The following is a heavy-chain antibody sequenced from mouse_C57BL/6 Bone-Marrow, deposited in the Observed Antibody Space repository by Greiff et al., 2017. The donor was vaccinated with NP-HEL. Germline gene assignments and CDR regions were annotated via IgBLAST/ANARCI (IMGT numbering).Heavy chain of an antibody. J-gene: IGHJ3*01. Sequence: QVQLKQSGPELVKPGASVKISCKASGYAFSSSWMNWVKQRPGKGLAWIGRIYPGDGDTNYNVKFKGKATLTADKSSSTADMQLSSLTAEDSAVYFGARSRGGKAWFADWGQGTLVTVSA. CDR2: IYPGDGDT. CDR3: ARSRGGKAWFAD. V-gene: IGHV1-82*01. D-gene: IGHD1-1*02. CDR1: GYAFSSSW.